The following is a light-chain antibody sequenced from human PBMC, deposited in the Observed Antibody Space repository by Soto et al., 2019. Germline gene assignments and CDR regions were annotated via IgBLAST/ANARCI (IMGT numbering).Light chain of an antibody. V-gene: IGKV1-39*01. CDR1: QSISSY. CDR2: AAS. J-gene: IGKJ5*01. Sequence: DIQMTQSPSSLSASVGDRVTITCPASQSISSYLNWYQQKPGKDPKLLIYAASSLQSGVPSRFSGSGSGTDFTLTISSLQPEDFATYYCQQSYSTPRITFGQGTRLEIK. CDR3: QQSYSTPRIT.